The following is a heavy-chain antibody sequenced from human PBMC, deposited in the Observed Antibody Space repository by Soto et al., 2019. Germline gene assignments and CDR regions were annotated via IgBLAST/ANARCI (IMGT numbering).Heavy chain of an antibody. J-gene: IGHJ5*01. CDR2: IDPVGSYA. CDR3: TGIESIRRNWFDS. V-gene: IGHV5-10-1*01. Sequence: PGAALKTSRKGAGFSFTNYWNSWGREIPGKVLELMGNIDPVGSYANYNPSFQGVIIITANTTISTAFQQWSRLKAADAAFYFSTGIESIRRNWFDSWGQGTLVTVSS. CDR1: GFSFTNYW. D-gene: IGHD4-4*01.